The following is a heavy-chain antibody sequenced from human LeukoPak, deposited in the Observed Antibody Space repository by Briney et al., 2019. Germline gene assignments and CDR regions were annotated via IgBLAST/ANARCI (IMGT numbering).Heavy chain of an antibody. V-gene: IGHV3-74*01. Sequence: GGSLRLSCAASGFTFSSYWMHWVRQAPGKGLVWVSRINGDGSSTAYADSVKGRFTISRDNAKNTLYLQMNSLTAEDTAVYYCARGPPWYFDLWGRGTLVTVSS. CDR3: ARGPPWYFDL. D-gene: IGHD6-25*01. CDR1: GFTFSSYW. CDR2: INGDGSST. J-gene: IGHJ2*01.